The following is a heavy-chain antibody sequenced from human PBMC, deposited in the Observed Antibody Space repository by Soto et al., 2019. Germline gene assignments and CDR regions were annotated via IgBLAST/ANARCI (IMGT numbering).Heavy chain of an antibody. CDR1: GFTFSSYA. D-gene: IGHD4-17*01. CDR2: ISGSGGST. CDR3: AKPEGGGSTVVTYFDY. Sequence: EVQLLESGGGLVQPGGSLRLSCAASGFTFSSYAMSWVRQAPGKGLEWVSAISGSGGSTYYADSVKGRFTISRDNSKNTLYLQMNSLRAEDTAVYYCAKPEGGGSTVVTYFDYWGQGTLVTVSS. J-gene: IGHJ4*02. V-gene: IGHV3-23*01.